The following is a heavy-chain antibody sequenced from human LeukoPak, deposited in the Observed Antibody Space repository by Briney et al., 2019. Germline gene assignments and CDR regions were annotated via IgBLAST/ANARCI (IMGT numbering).Heavy chain of an antibody. J-gene: IGHJ3*02. D-gene: IGHD2-21*02. V-gene: IGHV4-39*07. Sequence: SETLSLTRTVSGGAISSSRYYWGWIRQSPGKGLEWIGDIYYRGSTYDNPSLKSRMTISVDTSRNQFSLKLTSVTAADTAVYYCARRGHTAVVTGPPAYDIWGQGTLVTVSS. CDR1: GGAISSSRYY. CDR3: ARRGHTAVVTGPPAYDI. CDR2: IYYRGST.